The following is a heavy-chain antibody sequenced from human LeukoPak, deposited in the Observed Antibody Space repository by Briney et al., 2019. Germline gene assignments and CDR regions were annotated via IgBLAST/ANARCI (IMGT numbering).Heavy chain of an antibody. CDR1: GYTFTSYA. D-gene: IGHD5-12*01. J-gene: IGHJ3*01. V-gene: IGHV1-69*06. CDR3: ARGRGYEKRANVFDF. CDR2: IIPIFGTT. Sequence: SVKVSCKASGYTFTSYAITWVRQAPGQGLEWMGGIIPIFGTTNYAQRFQGRVTISADTSTTTAYMELSNLRSDDTAVYYCARGRGYEKRANVFDFWGQGTMVTVSS.